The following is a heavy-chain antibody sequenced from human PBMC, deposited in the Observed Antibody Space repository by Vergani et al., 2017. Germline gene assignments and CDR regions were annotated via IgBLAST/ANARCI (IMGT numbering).Heavy chain of an antibody. J-gene: IGHJ6*02. CDR1: GGSISSGAYY. V-gene: IGHV4-61*02. D-gene: IGHD3-10*01. Sequence: QVQLQESGPGLVKPSQTLSLTCTVSGGSISSGAYYWSWIRQPAGKGLEWIGRVYTSGMTNYNPSLKSRVTILVDRSKSQLSLKLTSVTAGDTAVYFCARELSYYYGSGSDDYNPYYYEGMGVWGPGTTGTVSS. CDR2: VYTSGMT. CDR3: ARELSYYYGSGSDDYNPYYYEGMGV.